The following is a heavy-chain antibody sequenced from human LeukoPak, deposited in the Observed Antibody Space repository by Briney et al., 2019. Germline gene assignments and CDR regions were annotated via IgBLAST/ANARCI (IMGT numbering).Heavy chain of an antibody. CDR2: ISDSGGTT. J-gene: IGHJ4*02. V-gene: IGHV3-23*01. Sequence: PGGSLRLSCAASGFTFSSYAMTWVRQAPGKGLEWVSTISDSGGTTLYADSVKGRFTISRDNSKNTLYLQMNSLRAEDTAVYYCAKYLYPTTPYFDYWGQGTLVTVSS. D-gene: IGHD4-11*01. CDR3: AKYLYPTTPYFDY. CDR1: GFTFSSYA.